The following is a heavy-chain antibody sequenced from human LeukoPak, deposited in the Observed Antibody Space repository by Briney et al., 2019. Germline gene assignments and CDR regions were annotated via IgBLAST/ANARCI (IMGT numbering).Heavy chain of an antibody. D-gene: IGHD3-22*01. J-gene: IGHJ3*02. V-gene: IGHV4-4*07. Sequence: SETLSLTCTVSGGSISSYYWSWIRQPAGKGLEWIGRIYTSGSISGNTNYNPSLKSRVTMSVDRSKNQFSLKLSSVTAADTAVYYCARDRYYYDSSTYYPAFHTWGQGTMVTVSS. CDR2: IYTSGSISGNT. CDR1: GGSISSYY. CDR3: ARDRYYYDSSTYYPAFHT.